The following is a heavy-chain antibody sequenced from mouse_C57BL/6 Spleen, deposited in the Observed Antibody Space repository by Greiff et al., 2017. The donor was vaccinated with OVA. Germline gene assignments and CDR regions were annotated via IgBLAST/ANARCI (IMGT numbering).Heavy chain of an antibody. Sequence: DVMLVESGGGLVKPGGSLKLSCAASGFTFSSYAMSWVRQTPEKRLEWVATISDGGSYTYYPDNVKGRFTISRDNAKNNLYLQMSHLKSEDTAMYYCARPTIVTAWFAYWGQGTLVTVSA. CDR1: GFTFSSYA. J-gene: IGHJ3*01. V-gene: IGHV5-4*03. CDR3: ARPTIVTAWFAY. D-gene: IGHD2-5*01. CDR2: ISDGGSYT.